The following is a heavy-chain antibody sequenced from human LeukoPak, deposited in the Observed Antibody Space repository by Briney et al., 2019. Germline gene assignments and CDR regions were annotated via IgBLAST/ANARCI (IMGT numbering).Heavy chain of an antibody. CDR2: IYYSGST. D-gene: IGHD6-19*01. CDR1: GGSMSPYH. Sequence: SETLSLTCTVSGGSMSPYHWGWLRQPPGKGLEWTGYIYYSGSTNYNPSLNSRVNISVDTSKNQFSLRLSSVTAADTAIYYCARAVSGRFDYWGQGTLVTVSS. J-gene: IGHJ4*02. CDR3: ARAVSGRFDY. V-gene: IGHV4-59*08.